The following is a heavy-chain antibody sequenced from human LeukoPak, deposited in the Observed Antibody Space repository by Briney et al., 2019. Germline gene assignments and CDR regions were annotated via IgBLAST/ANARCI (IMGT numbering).Heavy chain of an antibody. J-gene: IGHJ4*02. CDR1: RFTFNSHA. V-gene: IGHV3-23*01. CDR3: AKKGATAGDFDY. D-gene: IGHD1-26*01. Sequence: GGSLRLSCAASRFTFNSHAMSWVRQAPGKGLEWVSAISGSGDYTYYADSVKGRFTISRDNSKNTLYLQMNSLRAADTAVYYCAKKGATAGDFDYWGQGTLVTVSS. CDR2: ISGSGDYT.